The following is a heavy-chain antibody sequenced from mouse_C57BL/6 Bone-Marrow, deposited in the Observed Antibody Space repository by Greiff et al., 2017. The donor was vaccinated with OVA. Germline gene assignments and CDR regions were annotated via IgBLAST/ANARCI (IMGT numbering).Heavy chain of an antibody. V-gene: IGHV5-17*01. CDR3: ARGYLYDAMDY. Sequence: EVQRVESGGGLVKPGGSLKLSCAASGFTFSDYGMHWVRQAPEKGLEWVAYISSGSSTIYYADTVKGRFTISRDNAKNTLFLQMTSLRSEDTAMYYCARGYLYDAMDYWGQGTSVTVSA. D-gene: IGHD5-1*01. J-gene: IGHJ4*01. CDR1: GFTFSDYG. CDR2: ISSGSSTI.